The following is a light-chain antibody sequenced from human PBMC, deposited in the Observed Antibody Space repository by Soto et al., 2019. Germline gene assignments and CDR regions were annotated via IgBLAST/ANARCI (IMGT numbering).Light chain of an antibody. J-gene: IGKJ3*01. CDR3: QQYGDLPFT. Sequence: EIVMTQSPATLSVSPGERVTLSCRASQSVSNNLAWYQQKPGQAPRLLIYGATATATGIPARFSGSGSGTEFTLTISSLQPEDIGTYYCQQYGDLPFTFGPGTKVAIK. V-gene: IGKV3-15*01. CDR2: GAT. CDR1: QSVSNN.